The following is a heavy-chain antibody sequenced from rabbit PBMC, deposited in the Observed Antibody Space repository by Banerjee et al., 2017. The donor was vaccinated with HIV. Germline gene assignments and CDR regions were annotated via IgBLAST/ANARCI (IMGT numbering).Heavy chain of an antibody. CDR2: INTGSGST. J-gene: IGHJ4*01. CDR1: GFSFSSNYY. Sequence: QEHLEESGGDLVKPEGSLTLTCTASGFSFSSNYYMCWVRQAPGKGLEWIGYINTGSGSTDYASWVNGRFTISRNTSLNTVDLKMTSLTAADTATYFCARDLTGVTGWNFNLWGPGTLVTVS. V-gene: IGHV1S43*01. D-gene: IGHD7-1*01. CDR3: ARDLTGVTGWNFNL.